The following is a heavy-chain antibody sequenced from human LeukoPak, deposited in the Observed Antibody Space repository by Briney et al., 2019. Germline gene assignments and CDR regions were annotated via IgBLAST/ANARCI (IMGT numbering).Heavy chain of an antibody. J-gene: IGHJ6*03. CDR3: ARGTPPKQPLYYMDV. CDR1: GYTFTSYG. D-gene: IGHD6-13*01. Sequence: GASVKVSCKASGYTFTSYGISWVRQAPGQGLEWMGWISAYNGNTNYAQKLQGRVTMTTDTSTSTAYMELSRLRSDDTAVYYCARGTPPKQPLYYMDVWGKGTTVTVSS. CDR2: ISAYNGNT. V-gene: IGHV1-18*01.